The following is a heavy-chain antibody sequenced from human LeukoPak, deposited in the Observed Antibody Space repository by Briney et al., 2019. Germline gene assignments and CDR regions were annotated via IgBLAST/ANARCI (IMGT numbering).Heavy chain of an antibody. Sequence: GGSLRLSCAASGFTFCSYSFNWVRQAPGKGLEWVSYITSSSSSIYYADSVRGRFTISRDNAKNSLYLQMNSLRVEDTAVYYCARDLPVSGAYHIFDCWGQGTLVTVSS. CDR1: GFTFCSYS. J-gene: IGHJ4*02. D-gene: IGHD4/OR15-4a*01. CDR2: ITSSSSSI. V-gene: IGHV3-21*05. CDR3: ARDLPVSGAYHIFDC.